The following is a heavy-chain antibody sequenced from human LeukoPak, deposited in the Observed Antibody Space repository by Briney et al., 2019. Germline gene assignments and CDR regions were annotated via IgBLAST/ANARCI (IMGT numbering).Heavy chain of an antibody. CDR3: ARARVVPAALTSNYYYYGMDV. CDR2: INHSGST. CDR1: GGSFSGYY. D-gene: IGHD2-2*01. Sequence: PSETLSLTCAVYGGSFSGYYWGWIRQPPGKGLEWIGEINHSGSTNYNPSLKSRVTISVDTSKNQFSLKLSSVTAADTAVYYCARARVVPAALTSNYYYYGMDVWGQGTTVTVSS. J-gene: IGHJ6*02. V-gene: IGHV4-34*01.